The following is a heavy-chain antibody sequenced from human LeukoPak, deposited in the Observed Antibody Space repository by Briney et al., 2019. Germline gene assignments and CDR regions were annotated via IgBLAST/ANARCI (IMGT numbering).Heavy chain of an antibody. V-gene: IGHV4-38-2*01. J-gene: IGHJ6*03. CDR1: GYSISSNYY. D-gene: IGHD2-2*01. CDR3: ARSVIVPAIVADYYTYMDV. CDR2: IYHRGNT. Sequence: SETLSLTCAVSGYSISSNYYWGWIRQPPGKGLEWIGVIYHRGNTDYNPSLQSRVTISIDTSKNEFSLKVNSVTAADTAVYYRARSVIVPAIVADYYTYMDVWGRGISVTVSS.